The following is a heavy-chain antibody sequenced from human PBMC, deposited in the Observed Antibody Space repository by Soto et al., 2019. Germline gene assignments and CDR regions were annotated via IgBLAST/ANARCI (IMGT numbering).Heavy chain of an antibody. CDR1: GGSISSGDYY. Sequence: QVQLQESGPGLVKPSQTLSLTCTVSGGSISSGDYYWSWIRQPPGKGLERIGYIYYSGSTYYNPSLKSRVTISVDTSKNQFSLKRSSVTAADTAVYYCAREGGIVGATTVDYWGQGTLVTVSS. CDR3: AREGGIVGATTVDY. D-gene: IGHD1-26*01. V-gene: IGHV4-30-4*01. CDR2: IYYSGST. J-gene: IGHJ4*02.